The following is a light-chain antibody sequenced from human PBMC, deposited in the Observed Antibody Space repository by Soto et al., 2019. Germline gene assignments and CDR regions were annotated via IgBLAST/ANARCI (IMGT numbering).Light chain of an antibody. CDR1: TGAVTSGHY. J-gene: IGLJ2*01. Sequence: QTVVTQEPSLTVSPGGTVTLTCGSSTGAVTSGHYPYWFQQKPGQAPRTLIYDPSNKHSWTPARFSGSLLGGKAALTLSGAQPEDEAEYYCLLSYSGARSVVFGGGTKLTVL. V-gene: IGLV7-46*01. CDR3: LLSYSGARSVV. CDR2: DPS.